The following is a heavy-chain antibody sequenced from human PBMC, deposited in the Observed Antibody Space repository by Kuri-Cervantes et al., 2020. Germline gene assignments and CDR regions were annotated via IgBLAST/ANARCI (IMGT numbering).Heavy chain of an antibody. CDR3: AAWSATATHH. J-gene: IGHJ5*02. CDR2: IKQDGSEK. CDR1: GFTFSSYW. D-gene: IGHD2-15*01. Sequence: GSLRLSCAASGFTFSSYWITWVRQAPGKGLEWVANIKQDGSEKYYVDSVKGRFTISRDNAKNSLYLQMNSLRAEDTGVYYCAAWSATATHHWGQGTLVTVSS. V-gene: IGHV3-7*01.